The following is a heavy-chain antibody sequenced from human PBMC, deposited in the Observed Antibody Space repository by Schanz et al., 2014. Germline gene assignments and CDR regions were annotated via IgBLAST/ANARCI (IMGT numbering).Heavy chain of an antibody. Sequence: QVYLVESGGDLVKPGGSLRLSCAASGFTFSDYYMAWIRQAPGKGLEWVSSINSRSNFIYYADSVKGRFTISRDNAKNSLYLQMNSLRAEDTAVYYCAGAVATIRADSFDIWGQGTMVAVSS. CDR3: AGAVATIRADSFDI. D-gene: IGHD5-12*01. V-gene: IGHV3-11*06. CDR2: INSRSNFI. J-gene: IGHJ3*02. CDR1: GFTFSDYY.